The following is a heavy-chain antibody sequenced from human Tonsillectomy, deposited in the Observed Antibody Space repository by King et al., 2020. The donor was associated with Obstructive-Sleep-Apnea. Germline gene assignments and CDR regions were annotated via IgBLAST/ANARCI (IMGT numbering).Heavy chain of an antibody. CDR2: IYYSVST. CDR3: ARSGSGMDV. D-gene: IGHD1-26*01. J-gene: IGHJ6*02. Sequence: VQLQESGPGLVKPSETLSLTCTVSGGSISSYYWSWIRQPPGKGLEWIGYIYYSVSTNYNPSLKSRVTISVDTSKNQFSLKLSSVTAADTAVYYCARSGSGMDVWGQGTTVTVSS. CDR1: GGSISSYY. V-gene: IGHV4-59*08.